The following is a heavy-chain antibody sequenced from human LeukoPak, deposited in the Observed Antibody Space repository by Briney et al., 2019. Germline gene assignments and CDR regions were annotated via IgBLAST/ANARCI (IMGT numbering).Heavy chain of an antibody. CDR1: GGTFSSYA. CDR3: ARRRRQWLARPTYYFDY. CDR2: INPNSGGT. D-gene: IGHD6-19*01. Sequence: ASVKVSCKASGGTFSSYAISWVRQAPGQGLEWMGWINPNSGGTNYAQKFQGRVTMTRDTSISTAYMELSRLRSDDTAVYYCARRRRQWLARPTYYFDYWGQGTLVTVSS. V-gene: IGHV1-2*02. J-gene: IGHJ4*02.